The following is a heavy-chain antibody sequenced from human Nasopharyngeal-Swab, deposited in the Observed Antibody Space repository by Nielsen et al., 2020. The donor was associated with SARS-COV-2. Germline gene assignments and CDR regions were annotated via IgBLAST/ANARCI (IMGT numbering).Heavy chain of an antibody. J-gene: IGHJ3*02. CDR3: ARDRSGSYSFAFDI. D-gene: IGHD1-26*01. V-gene: IGHV3-23*01. Sequence: GESLKISCAASGFMFSDYAMSWVRQAPGKGLEWVSGITGNGERTFSVDSEKGRFTISRENSKNMLFLQMNSLRAEDTAVYYCARDRSGSYSFAFDIWGQGTMVTVPS. CDR2: ITGNGERT. CDR1: GFMFSDYA.